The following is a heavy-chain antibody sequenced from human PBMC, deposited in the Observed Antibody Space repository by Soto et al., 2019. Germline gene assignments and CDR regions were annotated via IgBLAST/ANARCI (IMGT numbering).Heavy chain of an antibody. CDR3: ARESGDNWTYEVD. CDR1: GGSITDYS. J-gene: IGHJ4*02. CDR2: ISINGNS. Sequence: QVQVKESGPGLVKPSETLSLTCTVSGGSITDYSWSWIRQSAGMGLEWLGRISINGNSHYHPSLRRRVTMSIETSKNQFSLNLRSVTAADTAVYYCARESGDNWTYEVDWGQGTLVTVSS. D-gene: IGHD1-7*01. V-gene: IGHV4-4*07.